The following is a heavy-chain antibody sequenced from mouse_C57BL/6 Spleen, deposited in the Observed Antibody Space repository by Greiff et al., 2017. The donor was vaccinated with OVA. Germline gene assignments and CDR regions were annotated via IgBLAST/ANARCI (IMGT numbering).Heavy chain of an antibody. CDR1: GYTFTDYN. J-gene: IGHJ1*03. Sequence: VQLQQSGPELVKPGASVKMSCKASGYTFTDYNMHWVKQSHGTSLEWIGYINPNNGGTSYNQKFKGKATLTVNKSSSTAYMELRSLTSEDSAVYYCATTVVATDWYFDVWGTGTTVTVSS. CDR2: INPNNGGT. D-gene: IGHD1-1*01. CDR3: ATTVVATDWYFDV. V-gene: IGHV1-22*01.